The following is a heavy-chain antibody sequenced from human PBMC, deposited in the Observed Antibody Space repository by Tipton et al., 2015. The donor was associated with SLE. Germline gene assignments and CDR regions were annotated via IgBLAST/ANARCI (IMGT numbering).Heavy chain of an antibody. CDR1: EYSFTSYW. Sequence: QLVQSGAEVKKPGESLRISCKGSEYSFTSYWISWVRQMPGKGLEWMGRIDPIDGYTSYSPSFQGHVTFSADKSISTTYLQWNSLKASDSAMYYCAADGRHSSGFDFWGQGTPVTVSS. D-gene: IGHD3-22*01. J-gene: IGHJ4*02. CDR3: AADGRHSSGFDF. CDR2: IDPIDGYT. V-gene: IGHV5-10-1*01.